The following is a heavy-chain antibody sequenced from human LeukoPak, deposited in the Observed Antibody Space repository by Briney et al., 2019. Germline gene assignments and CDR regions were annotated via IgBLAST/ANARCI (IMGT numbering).Heavy chain of an antibody. CDR1: GGSFSGYY. J-gene: IGHJ5*02. V-gene: IGHV4-34*01. CDR2: INHSRST. Sequence: PSETLSLTCAVYGGSFSGYYWSWIRQPPGKGLEWIGEINHSRSTKYNPSLKSRVTISVDKSKNQFSLKLSSVTAADTAVYYCARSLDPWGQGTLVTVSS. CDR3: ARSLDP.